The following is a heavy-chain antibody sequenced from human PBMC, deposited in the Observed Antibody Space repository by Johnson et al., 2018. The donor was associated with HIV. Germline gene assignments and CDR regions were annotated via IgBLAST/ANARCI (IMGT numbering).Heavy chain of an antibody. CDR3: ARGPSVVTLHAFDL. J-gene: IGHJ3*01. D-gene: IGHD4-23*01. CDR2: IGSAGDT. CDR1: GFTVSSNY. V-gene: IGHV3-13*01. Sequence: EVPLVESGGGLIQPGGSLRLSCAASGFTVSSNYMHWVRQATGEGLEWVSAIGSAGDTYYPGSVKGRFTISRENAKNSLYLQMNSLRAGDTAVYYCARGPSVVTLHAFDLWGQGTLVTVSS.